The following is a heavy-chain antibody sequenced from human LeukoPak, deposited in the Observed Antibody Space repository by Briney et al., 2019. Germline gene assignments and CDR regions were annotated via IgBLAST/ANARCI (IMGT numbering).Heavy chain of an antibody. CDR3: AKWVVPAAIPKAYFDY. Sequence: GGSLRLSCAASGFTFSSYAMHWVRQAPGKGLEWVAVISYDGSNKYYADSVKGRFTISRDNSKNTLYLQMNSLRAEDTAVYYCAKWVVPAAIPKAYFDYWGQGTLVTVSS. J-gene: IGHJ4*02. CDR2: ISYDGSNK. V-gene: IGHV3-30-3*02. CDR1: GFTFSSYA. D-gene: IGHD2-2*02.